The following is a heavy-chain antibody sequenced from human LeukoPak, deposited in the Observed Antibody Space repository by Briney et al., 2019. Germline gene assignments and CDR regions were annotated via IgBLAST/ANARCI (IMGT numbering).Heavy chain of an antibody. V-gene: IGHV3-30*02. J-gene: IGHJ4*02. CDR1: GFTFRDYG. CDR3: ARPAPGHIWNYFDS. CDR2: VQSNVISK. Sequence: GGSLRLSCAASGFTFRDYGMYWVRQAPGRGLEWVAYVQSNVISKHYADSVKGRFTISRDNFQNTLYLEMFYLRAEDTAVYFCARPAPGHIWNYFDSWGQGTRVTVSS. D-gene: IGHD2-21*01.